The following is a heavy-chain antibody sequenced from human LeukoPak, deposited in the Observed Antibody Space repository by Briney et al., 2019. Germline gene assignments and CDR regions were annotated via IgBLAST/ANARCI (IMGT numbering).Heavy chain of an antibody. CDR1: GGSFSGYY. J-gene: IGHJ3*02. Sequence: SETLSLTCAVYGGSFSGYYWSWIRQPPGKGLEWIGEINHSGSTNYNPSLESRVTISVDTSKNQFSLKLSSVTAADTAVYYCARLGKTDAFDIWGQGTMVTVSS. CDR2: INHSGST. V-gene: IGHV4-34*01. CDR3: ARLGKTDAFDI.